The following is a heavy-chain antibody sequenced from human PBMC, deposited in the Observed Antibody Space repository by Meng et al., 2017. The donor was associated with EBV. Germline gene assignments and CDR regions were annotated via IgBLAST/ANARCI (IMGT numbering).Heavy chain of an antibody. Sequence: QGQLVQSGAEVKKPGASVQVSCKASGYTFTSYYLHWVRQAPGQGLEWMGIIIPAGGNTNYAQKFRGRFTMTRDTSTSTVYMDLSILTSEDTAVYYCVRELVGGTFDYWGQGTLVTVSS. V-gene: IGHV1-46*01. J-gene: IGHJ4*02. CDR3: VRELVGGTFDY. D-gene: IGHD1/OR15-1a*01. CDR1: GYTFTSYY. CDR2: IIPAGGNT.